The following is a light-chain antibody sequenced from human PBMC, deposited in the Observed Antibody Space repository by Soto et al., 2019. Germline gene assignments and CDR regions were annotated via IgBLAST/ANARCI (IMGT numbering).Light chain of an antibody. V-gene: IGLV2-11*01. CDR2: DVN. J-gene: IGLJ1*01. CDR1: SSDVGGYNY. CDR3: CSYAGSYTYV. Sequence: QSALTQPRSVSGSPGQSVTISCTGTSSDVGGYNYVSWYQHHPGKAPKFMIYDVNKRPSGVPARFSGSKSGNTASLTISGLQAEDEADYYCCSYAGSYTYVFGTGTKVTV.